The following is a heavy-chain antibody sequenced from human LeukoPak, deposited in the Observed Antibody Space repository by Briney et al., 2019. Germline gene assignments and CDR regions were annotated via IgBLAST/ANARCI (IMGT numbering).Heavy chain of an antibody. CDR2: IYHSGST. V-gene: IGHV4-39*07. CDR1: GGSIGSSSYY. J-gene: IGHJ3*02. D-gene: IGHD3-22*01. Sequence: SETLSLTCTVSGGSIGSSSYYWGWIRQPPGKGLEWIGSIYHSGSTYYNPSLKSRVTISVDTSKNQFSLKLSSVTAADTAVYYCARSHFDSPYYYDSSGYYTDDAFDIWGQGTMVTVSS. CDR3: ARSHFDSPYYYDSSGYYTDDAFDI.